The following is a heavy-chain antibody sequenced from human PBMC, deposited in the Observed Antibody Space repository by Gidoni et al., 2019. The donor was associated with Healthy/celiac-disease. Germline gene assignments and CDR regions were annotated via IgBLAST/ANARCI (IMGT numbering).Heavy chain of an antibody. D-gene: IGHD6-6*01. Sequence: QVQLVESGGGVVQPGRSLRLSCAASGFTFSSYGIHWVRQAPGKGLEWVAVISYDGSNKYYADSVKGRFTISRDNSKNTLYLQMNSLRAEDTAVYYCAKVPAATGLSIAARQKVYWGQGTLVTVSS. J-gene: IGHJ4*02. CDR3: AKVPAATGLSIAARQKVY. V-gene: IGHV3-30*18. CDR2: ISYDGSNK. CDR1: GFTFSSYG.